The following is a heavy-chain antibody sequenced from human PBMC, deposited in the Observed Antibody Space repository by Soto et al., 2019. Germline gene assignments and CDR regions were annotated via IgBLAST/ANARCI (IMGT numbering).Heavy chain of an antibody. D-gene: IGHD6-13*01. J-gene: IGHJ4*02. V-gene: IGHV3-30*18. CDR2: ISHDGSNK. CDR1: GFTFSSYG. Sequence: QVQLVESGGGVVQPGRSLRLSCAASGFTFSSYGMHWVRQAPGKGLEWVSVISHDGSNKYYADSVKGRFTISRDNSKNKLYLQMNSLRAEDTAVYYCAKGDRIAAAGHFDYWGQGTLVTGSS. CDR3: AKGDRIAAAGHFDY.